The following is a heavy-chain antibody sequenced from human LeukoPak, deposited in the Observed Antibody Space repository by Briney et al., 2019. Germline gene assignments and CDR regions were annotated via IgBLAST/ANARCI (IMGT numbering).Heavy chain of an antibody. D-gene: IGHD2-2*01. Sequence: SQTLSLTCAVSGGSISSGGYSWSWIRQPPGKGLEWIGYIYHSGSTYYNPSLKSRVTISVDRSKNQFSLKLSSVTAADTAVYYCARIGYCSSTSCYAFGPIDYWGQGTLVTVSS. J-gene: IGHJ4*02. CDR2: IYHSGST. CDR1: GGSISSGGYS. CDR3: ARIGYCSSTSCYAFGPIDY. V-gene: IGHV4-30-2*01.